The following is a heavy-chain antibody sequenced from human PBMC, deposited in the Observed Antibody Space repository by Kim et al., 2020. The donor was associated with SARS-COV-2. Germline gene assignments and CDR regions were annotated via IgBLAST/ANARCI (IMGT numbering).Heavy chain of an antibody. J-gene: IGHJ4*02. V-gene: IGHV3-23*01. Sequence: YDAEAVKGRFTISRDNSKNTLYLQMNSLRAEDTAVYYCAKVVGATPYFDYWGQGTLVTVSS. CDR3: AKVVGATPYFDY. D-gene: IGHD1-26*01.